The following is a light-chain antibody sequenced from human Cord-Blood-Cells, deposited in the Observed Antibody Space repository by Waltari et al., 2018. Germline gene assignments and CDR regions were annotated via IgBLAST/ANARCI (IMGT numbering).Light chain of an antibody. CDR2: GKN. CDR3: NSRDSSGNHYV. Sequence: SSELTQDPAVSVALGQTVRITCQGDSPRSYYASWYQQKPGQAPVLVIYGKNNRTSGIPDRFSGSSSGNTASLTITGAQAEDEADYSCNSRDSSGNHYVFGTGTKVTVL. V-gene: IGLV3-19*01. CDR1: SPRSYY. J-gene: IGLJ1*01.